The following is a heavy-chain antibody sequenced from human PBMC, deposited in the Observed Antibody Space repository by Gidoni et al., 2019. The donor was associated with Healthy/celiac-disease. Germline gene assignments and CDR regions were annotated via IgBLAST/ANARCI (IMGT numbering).Heavy chain of an antibody. CDR3: ARALRPSGRIVVASNRAAFDI. D-gene: IGHD3-22*01. V-gene: IGHV4-34*01. J-gene: IGHJ3*02. Sequence: TNYNPSLKSRVTISVDTSKNQFSLKLSSVTAADTAVYYCARALRPSGRIVVASNRAAFDIWGQGTMVTVSS. CDR2: T.